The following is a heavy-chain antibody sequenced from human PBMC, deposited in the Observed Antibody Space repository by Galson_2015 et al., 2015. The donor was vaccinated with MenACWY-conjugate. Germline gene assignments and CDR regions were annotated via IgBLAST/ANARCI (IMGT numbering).Heavy chain of an antibody. V-gene: IGHV5-51*01. Sequence: QSGAEVTKPGESLQISCKSSGYTFTSYWIGWVRQMPGKGLEWMATIYPGDSDTRYNPSIQGQVSISADKSITTAYLQWSSLKASDTAMYYCVRQVGPGELNGDYDYWGQGTLVTVSS. CDR1: GYTFTSYW. CDR3: VRQVGPGELNGDYDY. D-gene: IGHD4-17*01. J-gene: IGHJ4*02. CDR2: IYPGDSDT.